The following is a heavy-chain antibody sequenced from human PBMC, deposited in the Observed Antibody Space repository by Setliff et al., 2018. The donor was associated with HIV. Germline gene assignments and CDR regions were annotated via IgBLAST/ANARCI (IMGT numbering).Heavy chain of an antibody. CDR2: ITPNGGSA. CDR1: GYTLTNYY. J-gene: IGHJ5*02. Sequence: ASVKVSCKTSGYTLTNYYVHWVRQAPGQGLEWMGVITPNGGSANYAQKFQGRVTMTSDTSTSTVYMELRNPRSDDTAVYFCTRSSSDWIQVRFDPWGQGTLVTVSS. V-gene: IGHV1-46*01. D-gene: IGHD6-19*01. CDR3: TRSSSDWIQVRFDP.